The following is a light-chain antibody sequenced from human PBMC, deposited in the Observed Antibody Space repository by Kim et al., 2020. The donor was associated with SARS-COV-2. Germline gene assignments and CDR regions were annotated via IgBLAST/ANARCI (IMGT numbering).Light chain of an antibody. V-gene: IGLV10-54*04. CDR2: RNN. CDR3: SAWDSSLNVWV. Sequence: LTQPPSVSKGLGQTATLTCTGNNNNVGNQGAAWLQQHQGHPPKLLSYRNNNRPSGISERFSASRSGDTASLTIIGLQPEDETDYYCSAWDSSLNVWV. J-gene: IGLJ3*02. CDR1: NNNVGNQG.